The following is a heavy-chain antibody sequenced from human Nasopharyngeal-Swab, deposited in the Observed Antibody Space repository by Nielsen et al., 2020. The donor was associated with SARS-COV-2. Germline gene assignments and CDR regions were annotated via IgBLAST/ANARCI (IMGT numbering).Heavy chain of an antibody. CDR1: GGSISSSSYY. J-gene: IGHJ4*02. V-gene: IGHV4-39*07. D-gene: IGHD3-10*01. CDR2: IYYSGST. Sequence: GSLRLSCTVSGGSISSSSYYWGWIRQPPGKGLEWIGSIYYSGSTYYNPSLKSRVTISVDTSKNQFSLKLSSVTAADTAVYYCARDDGPDYYGSGPPDYWGQGTLVTVSS. CDR3: ARDDGPDYYGSGPPDY.